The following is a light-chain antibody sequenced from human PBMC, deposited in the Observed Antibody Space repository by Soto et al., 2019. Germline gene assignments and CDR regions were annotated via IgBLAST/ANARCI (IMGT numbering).Light chain of an antibody. Sequence: DIQMTQSPSSLSASVGDRVTITCRASQTTISYLNWYQHKPGKGPKLLIHGASNLQSGVPSRFSGSGSGTDFTLTISRLEPEDFAVYYCQQYGSSPTFGQGTKVDIK. J-gene: IGKJ1*01. V-gene: IGKV1-39*01. CDR3: QQYGSSPT. CDR2: GAS. CDR1: QTTISY.